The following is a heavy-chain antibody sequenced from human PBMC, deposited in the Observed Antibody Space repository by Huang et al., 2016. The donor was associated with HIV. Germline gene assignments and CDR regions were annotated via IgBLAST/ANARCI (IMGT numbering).Heavy chain of an antibody. CDR3: ARDLPGGITGVTVGLDY. D-gene: IGHD1-20*01. J-gene: IGHJ4*02. CDR2: IGISNSTI. CDR1: GFTFYTYS. Sequence: EVQLVESGGGVVQPGGSLRLSCVASGFTFYTYSMYWVRQGPGNVLVWVSYIGISNSTIYYPDSVKGRFTISRDNAKNSLYLQMNSLRAEDTAVYYCARDLPGGITGVTVGLDYWGQGTLVSVSS. V-gene: IGHV3-48*01.